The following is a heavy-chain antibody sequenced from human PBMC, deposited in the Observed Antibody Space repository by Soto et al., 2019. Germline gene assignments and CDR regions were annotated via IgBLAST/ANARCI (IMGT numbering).Heavy chain of an antibody. V-gene: IGHV4-30-4*01. CDR2: IYYSGST. CDR1: GGSISSGDYY. Sequence: QVQLQESGPGLVKPSQTLSLTCTVSGGSISSGDYYWRWIRQPPGKGLEWIGYIYYSGSTYYNPSLKSRVTISVDTSNNQFSLKLSSVTAADTAVYYCARVRIAAAGLFDYWGQGTLVTVSS. J-gene: IGHJ4*02. D-gene: IGHD6-13*01. CDR3: ARVRIAAAGLFDY.